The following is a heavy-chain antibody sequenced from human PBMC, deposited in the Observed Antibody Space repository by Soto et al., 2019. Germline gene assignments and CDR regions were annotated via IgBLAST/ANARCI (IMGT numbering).Heavy chain of an antibody. Sequence: EVQLLESGGGLVQPGGSLRLSCAASGFTFSSDAMNWVRQAPGKGLEWVSAISGTTGSTYYADSVKGRFTISRDNSKNTLYLQMNSLRADDTAVYYCAKDALPRAPGYFDYRGQGTLITVSS. D-gene: IGHD2-8*02. V-gene: IGHV3-23*01. CDR3: AKDALPRAPGYFDY. J-gene: IGHJ4*02. CDR2: ISGTTGST. CDR1: GFTFSSDA.